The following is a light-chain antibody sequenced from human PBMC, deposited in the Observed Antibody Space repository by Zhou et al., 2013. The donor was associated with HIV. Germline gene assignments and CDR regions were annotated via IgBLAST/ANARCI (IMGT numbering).Light chain of an antibody. CDR1: QSIGNW. J-gene: IGKJ1*01. V-gene: IGKV1-5*03. Sequence: DIQMTQSPSSLSASVGASVTITCRASQSIGNWLAWYQQKPGKAPKLLIYKASNLESGVPSRFSGSGSGTEFTLTISSLQPDDFATYYCQQCNSTWTFGQGTKVEIK. CDR2: KAS. CDR3: QQCNSTWT.